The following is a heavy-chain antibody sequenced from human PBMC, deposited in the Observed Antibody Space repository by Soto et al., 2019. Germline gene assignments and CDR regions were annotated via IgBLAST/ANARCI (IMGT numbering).Heavy chain of an antibody. CDR3: ARGTYFDY. Sequence: QVQLVQSGAEVKKPVASVKVSCKASGYNLTTYGVSWVRQAPGQGLEWVGWISAYNDHTNYAQKLQGRVTMTTDTSTSTAYMELRSLRSDDTAVYYCARGTYFDYWGQGTLVTVSS. V-gene: IGHV1-18*01. CDR2: ISAYNDHT. D-gene: IGHD1-1*01. CDR1: GYNLTTYG. J-gene: IGHJ4*02.